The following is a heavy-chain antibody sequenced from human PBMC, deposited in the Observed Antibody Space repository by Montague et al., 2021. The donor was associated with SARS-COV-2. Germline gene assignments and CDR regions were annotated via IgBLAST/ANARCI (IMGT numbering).Heavy chain of an antibody. D-gene: IGHD2-15*01. CDR1: GGSLNKHY. V-gene: IGHV4-59*11. CDR2: IFYKGNT. Sequence: SETLSPTCTVFGGSLNKHYWSWIRKAAGKELEWLGNIFYKGNTNXNVXRWGRVSMSLDTPQNQFSLRLTSLTAADTAVYYCARSISSGGARDNWGQGILVTVS. CDR3: ARSISSGGARDN. J-gene: IGHJ4*02.